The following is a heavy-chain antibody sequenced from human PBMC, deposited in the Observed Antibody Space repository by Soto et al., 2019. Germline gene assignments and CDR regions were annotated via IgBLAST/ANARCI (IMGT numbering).Heavy chain of an antibody. Sequence: GGSLRLSCAASGFTFSTHSMNWVRQAPGKGLEWISYITSGDVTMYADSVKGRFTISRDNAKNSLYLQMNSLRGEDTAVYFCVGEVGFQLIYWGQGTLVTVSS. V-gene: IGHV3-48*01. CDR3: VGEVGFQLIY. CDR1: GFTFSTHS. J-gene: IGHJ4*02. D-gene: IGHD2-2*01. CDR2: ITSGDVTM.